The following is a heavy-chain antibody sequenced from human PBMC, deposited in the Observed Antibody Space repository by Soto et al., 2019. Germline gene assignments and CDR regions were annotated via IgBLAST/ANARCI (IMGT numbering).Heavy chain of an antibody. Sequence: QLQLQESGPGLVKPSETLSLTCTVSGGSISSSSYYWGWIRQPPGKGLEWIGSIYYSGSTYYNPFLKSRVTISVDTSKNQFSLKLSSVTAADTAVYCCARRFEDYGDHDWYFDLWGRGTLVTVSS. CDR3: ARRFEDYGDHDWYFDL. CDR1: GGSISSSSYY. D-gene: IGHD4-17*01. V-gene: IGHV4-39*01. CDR2: IYYSGST. J-gene: IGHJ2*01.